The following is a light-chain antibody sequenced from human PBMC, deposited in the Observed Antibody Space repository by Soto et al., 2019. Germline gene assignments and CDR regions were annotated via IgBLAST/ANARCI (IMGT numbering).Light chain of an antibody. Sequence: QSALTQPASVSGSPGQSITISCTGTSSDVGGYNYVSWYQHHPGKAPKLMIYDVSNRPSGISNRFSGSKSGNTASLTISGXXXXXXXXXXCSSYTSTSTLVVFGGGTKLTV. CDR3: SSYTSTSTLVV. CDR1: SSDVGGYNY. J-gene: IGLJ2*01. V-gene: IGLV2-14*03. CDR2: DVS.